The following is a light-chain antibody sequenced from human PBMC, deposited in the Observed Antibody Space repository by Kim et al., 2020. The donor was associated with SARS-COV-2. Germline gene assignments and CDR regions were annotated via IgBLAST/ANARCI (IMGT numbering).Light chain of an antibody. J-gene: IGKJ4*01. CDR3: QQRRSWPLT. Sequence: LSPGERATLPCRASQRVTGRVSWYQQRPGQAPRLLIYDTSNRATGSPARFSGSGSGTDFTLTISSLEPEDFAVYYCQQRRSWPLTFGGGTKVDIK. CDR2: DTS. V-gene: IGKV3-11*01. CDR1: QRVTGR.